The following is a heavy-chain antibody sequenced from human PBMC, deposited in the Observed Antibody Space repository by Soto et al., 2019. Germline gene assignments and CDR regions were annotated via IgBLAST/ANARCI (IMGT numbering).Heavy chain of an antibody. Sequence: SETLSLTCTVSGGSISSSSYYWGWIRQPPGKGLEWIGSIYYSGSTYYNPSLKSRVTISVDTSKNQFSLKLSSVTAADTAVYYCARRSSSGWYGYFDYWGQGTLVTVSS. CDR2: IYYSGST. V-gene: IGHV4-39*01. D-gene: IGHD6-19*01. CDR3: ARRSSSGWYGYFDY. CDR1: GGSISSSSYY. J-gene: IGHJ4*02.